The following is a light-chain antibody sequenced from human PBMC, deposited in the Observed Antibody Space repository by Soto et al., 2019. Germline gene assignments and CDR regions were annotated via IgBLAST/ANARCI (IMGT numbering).Light chain of an antibody. V-gene: IGKV3-20*01. CDR2: GAS. Sequence: EIVLTQSPGTLSFSPGERAALSCRASQSVSYNYLAWYQQKPGQAPRLLIYGASFRATGIPDRFSGSGSGTDFTLNITRLEPEDLAVYYCQQYGTSPPYTFGQGTKLEIK. CDR1: QSVSYNY. J-gene: IGKJ2*01. CDR3: QQYGTSPPYT.